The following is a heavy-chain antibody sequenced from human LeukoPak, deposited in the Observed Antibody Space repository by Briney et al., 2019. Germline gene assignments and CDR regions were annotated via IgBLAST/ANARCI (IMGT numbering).Heavy chain of an antibody. V-gene: IGHV1-69*01. CDR3: ARGLAITDAFDI. Sequence: ASVKVSCKASGGTFSSYAISWVRQAPGQGLEWMGGVIPIFGTANYAQKLQGRVTITADESTSTAYMEPSSLRSEDTAVYYCARGLAITDAFDIWGQGTMVTVSS. CDR1: GGTFSSYA. J-gene: IGHJ3*02. D-gene: IGHD3-10*01. CDR2: VIPIFGTA.